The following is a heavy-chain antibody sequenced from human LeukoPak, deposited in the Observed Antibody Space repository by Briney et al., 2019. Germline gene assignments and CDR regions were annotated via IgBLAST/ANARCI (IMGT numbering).Heavy chain of an antibody. CDR1: GYTFTSYY. V-gene: IGHV1-46*03. J-gene: IGHJ4*02. CDR2: INPSGGST. CDR3: ARGHCSSTSCYGLDFFDY. D-gene: IGHD2-2*01. Sequence: ASVKVSCKXSGYTFTSYYMHWVRQAPRQGLEWMGIINPSGGSTSYAQKFQGRVTMTRDTSTSTVYMELSSLRSEDTAVYYCARGHCSSTSCYGLDFFDYWGQGTLVTVSS.